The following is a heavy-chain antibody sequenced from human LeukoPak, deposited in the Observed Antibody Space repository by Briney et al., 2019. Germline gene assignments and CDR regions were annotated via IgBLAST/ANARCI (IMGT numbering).Heavy chain of an antibody. CDR3: ARDLNYDFWSGNIDY. CDR2: INSDGSST. CDR1: GFTFSSYW. V-gene: IGHV3-74*01. Sequence: GGSLRLSCAASGFTFSSYWMHWVRHAPGEGLVWVSRINSDGSSTSYADSVKGRFTISRDNAKNTLYLQMNSLRAEDTAVYYCARDLNYDFWSGNIDYWGQGTLVTVSS. J-gene: IGHJ4*02. D-gene: IGHD3-3*01.